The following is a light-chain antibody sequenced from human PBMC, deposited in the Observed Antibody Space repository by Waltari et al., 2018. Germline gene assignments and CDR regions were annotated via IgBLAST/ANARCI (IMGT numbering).Light chain of an antibody. Sequence: DIQMTQSPSTLSASVGDRCTITCRASQSISSWLAWYQQKQGKAPKLLIYKACSLESGVPSSFSGSGSGTEYTHTIASLQPDEFATYYCQQYDSYSATFGQGTKVEI. J-gene: IGKJ1*01. CDR1: QSISSW. CDR2: KAC. V-gene: IGKV1-5*03. CDR3: QQYDSYSAT.